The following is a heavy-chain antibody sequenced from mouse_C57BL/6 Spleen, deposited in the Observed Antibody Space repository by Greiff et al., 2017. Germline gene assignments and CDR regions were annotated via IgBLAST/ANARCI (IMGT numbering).Heavy chain of an antibody. Sequence: VQLQQSGAELVRPGASVTLSCKASGYTFTDYEMHWVKQTPVHGLEWIGAIDPETGGTAYNQKFKGKAILTADKSSSTAYMELRSLTSEDSAVYYCTREVLRGYDAMDYWGQGTSVTVSS. CDR3: TREVLRGYDAMDY. D-gene: IGHD3-3*01. J-gene: IGHJ4*01. CDR2: IDPETGGT. CDR1: GYTFTDYE. V-gene: IGHV1-15*01.